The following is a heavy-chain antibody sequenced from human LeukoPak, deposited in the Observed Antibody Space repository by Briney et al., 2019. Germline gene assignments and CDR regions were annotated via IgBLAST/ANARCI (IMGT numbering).Heavy chain of an antibody. CDR3: AREVTAAKDYYYMDV. CDR1: GGSISSGGYY. CDR2: IYHSGST. D-gene: IGHD2-15*01. V-gene: IGHV4-30-2*01. J-gene: IGHJ6*03. Sequence: SQTLSLTCTVSGGSISSGGYYWSWIRQPPGKGLEWIGYIYHSGSTYYNPSLKSRVTISVDRSKNQFSLKLSSVTAADTAVYYCAREVTAAKDYYYMDVWGKGTTVTVSS.